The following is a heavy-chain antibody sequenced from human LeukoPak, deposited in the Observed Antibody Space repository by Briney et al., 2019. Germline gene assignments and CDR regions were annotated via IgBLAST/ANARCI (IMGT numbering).Heavy chain of an antibody. CDR1: GGSMSSYY. J-gene: IGHJ4*02. CDR3: ARGARAGYNLEPFDY. Sequence: PSETLSLTCTVSGGSMSSYYWSWIRQPPGKGLEGIVNIYYSGSTKYNPSLKRRTTITVDTSKNQFSLKLSSVTAADTAVYYCARGARAGYNLEPFDYWGQGTLVTVSS. D-gene: IGHD5-24*01. CDR2: IYYSGST. V-gene: IGHV4-59*08.